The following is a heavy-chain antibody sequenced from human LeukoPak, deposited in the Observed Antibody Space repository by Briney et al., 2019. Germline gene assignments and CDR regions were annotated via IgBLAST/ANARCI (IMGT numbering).Heavy chain of an antibody. CDR1: GGSFSGYY. D-gene: IGHD2-15*01. CDR3: ARGLLHCSGGSCSPVGSRTNYGMDV. J-gene: IGHJ6*02. CDR2: INHSGST. V-gene: IGHV4-34*01. Sequence: SETLSLTCAVYGGSFSGYYWSWIRQPPGKGLEWIGEINHSGSTNYNPSLKSRVTISVDTSKNQFSLKLSSVTAADTAVYYCARGLLHCSGGSCSPVGSRTNYGMDVWGQGTTVTVSS.